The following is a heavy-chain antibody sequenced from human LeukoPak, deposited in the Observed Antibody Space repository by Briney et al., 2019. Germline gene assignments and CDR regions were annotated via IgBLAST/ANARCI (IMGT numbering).Heavy chain of an antibody. CDR3: ARLGMGDYDYVWGSHRYFDY. Sequence: PGGSLRLSCAASGFTFSSYPMTWVRQAPGGGLEWVAPIRSSGRSNFIHYAESVKGRFTISRDNAENSLYLQMTSLRVEDTALYYCARLGMGDYDYVWGSHRYFDYWGQGAPVTVSS. J-gene: IGHJ4*02. CDR2: IRSSGRSNFI. V-gene: IGHV3-21*01. CDR1: GFTFSSYP. D-gene: IGHD3-16*01.